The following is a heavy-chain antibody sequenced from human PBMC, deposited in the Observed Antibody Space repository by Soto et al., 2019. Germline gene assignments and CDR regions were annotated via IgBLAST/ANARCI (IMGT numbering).Heavy chain of an antibody. Sequence: SVKVSCKASGGTFSRCAISWVRQAPGQGLEGMGGIIPIFGTANYAQKFKGRVTITADESTSTAYMELSSLRSEGTAVYYCASPWGRYSYGFDYWGQGTLVTVSS. CDR1: GGTFSRCA. V-gene: IGHV1-69*13. J-gene: IGHJ4*02. D-gene: IGHD5-18*01. CDR3: ASPWGRYSYGFDY. CDR2: IIPIFGTA.